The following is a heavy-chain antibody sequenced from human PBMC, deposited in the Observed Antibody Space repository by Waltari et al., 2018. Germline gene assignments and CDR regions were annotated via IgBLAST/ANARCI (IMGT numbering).Heavy chain of an antibody. J-gene: IGHJ4*02. CDR2: IYYSGST. V-gene: IGHV4-39*07. D-gene: IGHD3-3*01. CDR3: ARLGGGGFWSVEY. Sequence: QLQLQESGPGLVKPSETLSLTCPVPGGSISSSSYYWGWIRQPPGKGLEWIGSIYYSGSTYYNPSLKSRVTISVDTSKNQFSLKLSSVTAADTAVYYCARLGGGGFWSVEYWGQGTLVTVSS. CDR1: GGSISSSSYY.